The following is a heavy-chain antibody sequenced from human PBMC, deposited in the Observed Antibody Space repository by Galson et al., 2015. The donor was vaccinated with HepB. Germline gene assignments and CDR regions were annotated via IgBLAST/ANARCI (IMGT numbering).Heavy chain of an antibody. D-gene: IGHD5-12*01. CDR3: ARVLSGSGWLRLRAYYFDY. Sequence: VKVSCKASGYTFTSYDINWVRQATGQGLEWMGWMNPNSGNTGYAQKFQGRVTMTRNTSISTAYMELSSLRSEDTAVYYCARVLSGSGWLRLRAYYFDYWGQGTLVTVSS. V-gene: IGHV1-8*01. J-gene: IGHJ4*02. CDR2: MNPNSGNT. CDR1: GYTFTSYD.